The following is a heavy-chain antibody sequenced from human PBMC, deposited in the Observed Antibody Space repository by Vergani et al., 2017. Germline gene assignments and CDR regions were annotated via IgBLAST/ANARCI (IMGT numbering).Heavy chain of an antibody. CDR3: ARGRRFLGWLSQKHFDY. CDR2: INHSGST. V-gene: IGHV4-34*01. J-gene: IGHJ4*02. CDR1: GGSFSGYY. Sequence: QVQLQQWGAGLLKPSETLSLTCAVYGGSFSGYYWSWIRQPPGKGLEWIGEINHSGSTNYNPSLKSRVTISVATSKNQFSLKLSSVTAAETAGYYCARGRRFLGWLSQKHFDYWGQGTLVTVSS. D-gene: IGHD3-3*01.